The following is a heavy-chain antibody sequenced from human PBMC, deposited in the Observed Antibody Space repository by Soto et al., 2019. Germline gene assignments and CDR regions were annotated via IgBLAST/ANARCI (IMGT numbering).Heavy chain of an antibody. J-gene: IGHJ4*02. D-gene: IGHD2-8*01. CDR1: GFTFSSYS. CDR3: ARDWRRYCTNGVCFAALDY. CDR2: IWYDGSNK. Sequence: PGGSLRLSCAASGFTFSSYSMNWVRQAPGKGLEWVAVIWYDGSNKYYADSVEGRFTISRDNSKNTLYLQMNSLRAEDTAVYYCARDWRRYCTNGVCFAALDYWGQGTLVTVSS. V-gene: IGHV3-33*08.